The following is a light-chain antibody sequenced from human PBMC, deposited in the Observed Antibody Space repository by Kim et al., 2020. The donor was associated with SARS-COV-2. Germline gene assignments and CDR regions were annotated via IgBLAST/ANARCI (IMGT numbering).Light chain of an antibody. CDR2: GDN. CDR1: SSNIGAGYG. V-gene: IGLV1-40*01. J-gene: IGLJ3*02. Sequence: QSVLTKPHSVYGAQGQRVTISCTGRSSNIGAGYGVHWYQQIPGTATKLLIYGDNNRPSGVPNRFSGSKSGTSASLAITGLQAEDEADYYCQSYDSSLSGCVFGGGTQLTVL. CDR3: QSYDSSLSGCV.